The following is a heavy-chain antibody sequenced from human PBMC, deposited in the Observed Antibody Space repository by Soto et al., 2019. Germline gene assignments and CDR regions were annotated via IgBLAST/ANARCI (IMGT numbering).Heavy chain of an antibody. V-gene: IGHV5-51*01. CDR3: ARQGGEYNTMSDY. J-gene: IGHJ4*02. CDR2: IYPGDSDA. Sequence: GESLKICCKGSGYTFSKYWIGWVRQTPGKGLEWMGMIYPGDSDARYSPSFEGQVTFSVDKSITTAYLQWNSLKASDTAMYYCARQGGEYNTMSDYWGQGTLVTVSS. CDR1: GYTFSKYW. D-gene: IGHD3-10*01.